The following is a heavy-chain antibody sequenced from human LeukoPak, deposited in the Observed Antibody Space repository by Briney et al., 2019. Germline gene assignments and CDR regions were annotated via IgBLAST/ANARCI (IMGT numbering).Heavy chain of an antibody. CDR2: IKSKTDGGTT. V-gene: IGHV3-15*01. D-gene: IGHD6-6*01. J-gene: IGHJ5*02. Sequence: PGGSLRLSCAASGFTFSNAWMSWVRQAPGKGLEWVGRIKSKTDGGTTDYAAPVKGRFTISRDDSKNTLYLQMNSLKTEDTAVYYCTTERVSSFYNWFDPWGQGTLVTVSS. CDR1: GFTFSNAW. CDR3: TTERVSSFYNWFDP.